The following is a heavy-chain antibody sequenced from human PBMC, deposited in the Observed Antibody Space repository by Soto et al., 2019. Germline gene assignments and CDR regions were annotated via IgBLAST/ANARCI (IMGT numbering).Heavy chain of an antibody. J-gene: IGHJ6*03. CDR3: ARTATYYYYMDV. Sequence: PSETLSLTCTFSGSSISGYYWSLIRQPPGKGLEWIGFIYDSGTTNYNPSLKSRVTISVDTSKNQFSLKLSSVTAADTAVYYCARTATYYYYMDVWGNGTTVTVSS. CDR1: GSSISGYY. V-gene: IGHV4-59*08. CDR2: IYDSGTT.